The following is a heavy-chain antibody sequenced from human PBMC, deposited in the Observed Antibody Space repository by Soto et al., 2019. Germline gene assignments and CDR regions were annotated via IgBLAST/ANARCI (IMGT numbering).Heavy chain of an antibody. Sequence: QVQLVQSGAEVKKPGSSVKVSCKASGGTFSSYAISWVRQAPGQGLEWMGGIIPIFGTANYAQKFQGRVTITADESTSTAYMELSSLISEDTAVYYCARGSGYSGYDEYYFDYWGQGTLVTXSS. J-gene: IGHJ4*02. CDR1: GGTFSSYA. CDR3: ARGSGYSGYDEYYFDY. CDR2: IIPIFGTA. D-gene: IGHD5-12*01. V-gene: IGHV1-69*01.